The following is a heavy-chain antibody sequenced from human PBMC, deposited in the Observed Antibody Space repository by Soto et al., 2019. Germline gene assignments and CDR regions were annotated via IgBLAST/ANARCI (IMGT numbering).Heavy chain of an antibody. CDR3: AKDGSSWYSGWFDP. CDR1: GFTFSTYV. Sequence: GGSLRLSCAASGFTFSTYVMHWVRQAPGKGLEWVAVISYDGSIQYYADSVKGRFTISRDNSKNTLYLQMNSLRAEDTAVYYCAKDGSSWYSGWFDPWGQGTLVTVSS. D-gene: IGHD6-13*01. J-gene: IGHJ5*02. CDR2: ISYDGSIQ. V-gene: IGHV3-30*18.